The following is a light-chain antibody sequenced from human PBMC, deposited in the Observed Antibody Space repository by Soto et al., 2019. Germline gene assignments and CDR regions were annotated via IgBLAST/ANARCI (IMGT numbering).Light chain of an antibody. V-gene: IGKV3-15*01. CDR3: QQYSAWPPCT. CDR1: QSVGTN. J-gene: IGKJ4*01. Sequence: ASQSVGTNLAWYQQRVGQAPRLLIYMASKRATGVPARFSGNGSGTEFTLAMRSLHSEDFAVYICQQYSAWPPCTIGGGTKVDIK. CDR2: MAS.